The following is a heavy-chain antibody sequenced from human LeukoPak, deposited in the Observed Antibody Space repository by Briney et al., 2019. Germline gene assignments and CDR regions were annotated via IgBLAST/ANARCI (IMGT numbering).Heavy chain of an antibody. CDR2: INPNSGGT. CDR3: ARGIGYGDYADFDY. V-gene: IGHV1-2*02. J-gene: IGHJ4*02. Sequence: ASVKVSCKASGYTFTGYYMHWVRQAPGQGPEWMGWINPNSGGTNYAQKFQGRVTMTRDTSISTAYMELSRLRSDDTAVYYCARGIGYGDYADFDYWGQGTLVTVSS. D-gene: IGHD4-17*01. CDR1: GYTFTGYY.